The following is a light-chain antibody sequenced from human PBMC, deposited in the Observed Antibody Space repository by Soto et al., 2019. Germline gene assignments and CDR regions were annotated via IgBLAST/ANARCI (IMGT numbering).Light chain of an antibody. CDR1: QSVNSY. CDR2: TTS. Sequence: IVMTQSPATLSVSPGERATLSCRASQSVNSYLAWYQQKPGQPPRLLIYTTSSRATGVPARFSGSGSGTEFTLSISSLQSEDFAVYYCQQFNSWPYTFGQGTKLEIK. CDR3: QQFNSWPYT. V-gene: IGKV3-15*01. J-gene: IGKJ2*01.